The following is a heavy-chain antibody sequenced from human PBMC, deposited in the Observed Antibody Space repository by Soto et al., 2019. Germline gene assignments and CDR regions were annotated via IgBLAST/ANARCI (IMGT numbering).Heavy chain of an antibody. J-gene: IGHJ1*01. CDR1: GGPFSGYA. D-gene: IGHD1-20*01. V-gene: IGHV1-69*01. Sequence: QAQLMQSGAEVKKPGSSVKVSCKASGGPFSGYAINWVRQAPGQGLEWMGGIIPLLGITDYGQKFQGRITIAADESTGTAYMDLRGLRSEDTAVYYCARDQRSITGTTSSEDFPNWGQGTLVRVSS. CDR3: ARDQRSITGTTSSEDFPN. CDR2: IIPLLGIT.